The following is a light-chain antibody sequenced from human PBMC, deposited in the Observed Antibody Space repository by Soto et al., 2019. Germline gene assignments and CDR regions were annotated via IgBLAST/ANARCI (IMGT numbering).Light chain of an antibody. CDR3: QQYGTSPYT. CDR1: QSVSSSY. CDR2: SAS. J-gene: IGKJ2*01. Sequence: EIVLTQSPGTLSLSPGERATLSCRASQSVSSSYLAWYQQNPGQAPRLLIYSASSRATGIPDRFSGSGSGTDFTLTISRLEPEDFAVYYCQQYGTSPYTFGQGTKLDIK. V-gene: IGKV3-20*01.